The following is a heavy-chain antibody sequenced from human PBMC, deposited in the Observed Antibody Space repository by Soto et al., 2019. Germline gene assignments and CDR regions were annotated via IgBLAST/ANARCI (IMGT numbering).Heavy chain of an antibody. V-gene: IGHV3-11*06. CDR2: ISSSSSYT. Sequence: GGSLRLSCAASGFTFSDYYMSWIRQAPGKGLEWVSYISSSSSYTNYADSVKGRFTISRDNAKNSLYLQMNSLRAEDTAGYYCARVEDIVVVPAAFDIWGQGTMVPVSS. J-gene: IGHJ3*02. CDR3: ARVEDIVVVPAAFDI. CDR1: GFTFSDYY. D-gene: IGHD2-2*01.